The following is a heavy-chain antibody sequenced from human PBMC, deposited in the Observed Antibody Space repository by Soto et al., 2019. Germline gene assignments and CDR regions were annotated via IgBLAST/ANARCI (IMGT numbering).Heavy chain of an antibody. CDR2: ISSSSSYI. Sequence: EVQLVESGGGLVKPGGSLRLSCAASGFTFSSYSMNWVRQASGKGLEWVSSISSSSSYIYYADSVKGRFTISRDNAKNSLYLQMNSLRAEDTAVYYCARDQVAGTRYFDLWCRGTLVTVSS. J-gene: IGHJ2*01. CDR1: GFTFSSYS. CDR3: ARDQVAGTRYFDL. V-gene: IGHV3-21*01. D-gene: IGHD6-19*01.